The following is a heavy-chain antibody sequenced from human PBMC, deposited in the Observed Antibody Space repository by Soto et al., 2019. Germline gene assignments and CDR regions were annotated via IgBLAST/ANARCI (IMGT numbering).Heavy chain of an antibody. Sequence: QVQLVESGGGVVQPGRSLRLSCLASGFTFTDHGMHWVRQFPGKGLDWVAVISDDGSRKLYSDSVKGRFTISRDNSKNTLFLQMESLRSEDMAVSYCAKGIRPGAAAGPFGSWGQGALVTVSS. CDR2: ISDDGSRK. J-gene: IGHJ4*02. D-gene: IGHD6-25*01. CDR1: GFTFTDHG. CDR3: AKGIRPGAAAGPFGS. V-gene: IGHV3-30*18.